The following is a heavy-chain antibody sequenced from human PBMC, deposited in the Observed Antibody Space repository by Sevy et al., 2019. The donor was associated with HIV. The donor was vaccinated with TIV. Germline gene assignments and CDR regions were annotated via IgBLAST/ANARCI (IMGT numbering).Heavy chain of an antibody. CDR3: ARRNDFDI. Sequence: SETLSLTCTVSGGSINSDHWNWIRQPPGKGLEWIGYVYSTGGTNYNPSLKNRVTISVDRTKNQFSLKLTSVTAADTAVYYCARRNDFDIWGQGTMVTVS. CDR1: GGSINSDH. J-gene: IGHJ3*02. CDR2: VYSTGGT. V-gene: IGHV4-59*08.